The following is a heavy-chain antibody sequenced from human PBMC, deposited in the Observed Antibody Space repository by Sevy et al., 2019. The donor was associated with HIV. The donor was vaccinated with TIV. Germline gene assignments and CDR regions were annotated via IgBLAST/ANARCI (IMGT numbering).Heavy chain of an antibody. J-gene: IGHJ4*02. Sequence: GGSLRLSCAASGFTFSSYEMNWVRQAPGKGLEWVSYISSSGSSIYYADSVKGRFTISRDNAKNSLYLQMNSLRAEDTVVYYCASVDFFDYWGQGTLVTVSS. CDR1: GFTFSSYE. V-gene: IGHV3-48*03. CDR3: ASVDFFDY. CDR2: ISSSGSSI.